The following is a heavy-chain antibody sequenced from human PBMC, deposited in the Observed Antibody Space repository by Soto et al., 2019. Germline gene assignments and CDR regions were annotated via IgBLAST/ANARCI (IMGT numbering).Heavy chain of an antibody. CDR2: INPNSGGT. V-gene: IGHV1-2*02. J-gene: IGHJ6*02. Sequence: QVQLVQSGAEVKKPGASVKVSCKASGYTFTGYYMHWVRQAPGQGLEWMGWINPNSGGTNYAQKFQGRVTMTRDTSISTAYMELSRLRSDDTAVYYRASGPLSIVVVQAASGGDYYGMDVWGQGTTVTVSS. D-gene: IGHD2-2*01. CDR1: GYTFTGYY. CDR3: ASGPLSIVVVQAASGGDYYGMDV.